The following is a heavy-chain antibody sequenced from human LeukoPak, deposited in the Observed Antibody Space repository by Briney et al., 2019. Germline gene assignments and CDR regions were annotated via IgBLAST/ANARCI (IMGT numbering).Heavy chain of an antibody. J-gene: IGHJ5*02. CDR1: GGSFSGYY. V-gene: IGHV4-34*01. CDR2: INHSGST. CDR3: AAIGEKNWFDP. Sequence: SETLSLTCAGYGGSFSGYYWSWIRQPPGKGLEWIGEINHSGSTNYNPSLKSRVTISVDTSKNQFSLKLSSVTAADTAVYYCAAIGEKNWFDPWGQGTLVTVSS. D-gene: IGHD2-21*01.